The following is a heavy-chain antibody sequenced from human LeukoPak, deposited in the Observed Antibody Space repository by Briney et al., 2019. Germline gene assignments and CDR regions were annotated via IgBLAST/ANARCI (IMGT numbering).Heavy chain of an antibody. CDR2: YDPDAGET. Sequence: ASVKVSCKVSRYSLTELCVHWVRQAPGKGLEWMGGYDPDAGETIYAQKFQGRVTMTEDTSTDTAYMEVTSLRSDDTAVYYCAAGRFGILCHFNYWGQGTLVTASS. CDR1: RYSLTELC. V-gene: IGHV1-24*01. CDR3: AAGRFGILCHFNY. D-gene: IGHD3-10*01. J-gene: IGHJ4*02.